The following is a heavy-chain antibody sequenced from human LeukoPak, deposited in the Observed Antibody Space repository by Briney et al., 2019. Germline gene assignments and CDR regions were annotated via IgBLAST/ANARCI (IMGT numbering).Heavy chain of an antibody. D-gene: IGHD6-13*01. Sequence: SETLSLTCTVSGGSISSGSYYWSWIRQPAGKGLEWIGEINHSGSTNYNPSLKSRVTISVDTSKNQFSLKLSSVTAADTAVYYCARLGPKYSSSWNYYYYYYMDVWGKGTTVTVSS. J-gene: IGHJ6*03. CDR1: GGSISSGSYY. V-gene: IGHV4-61*10. CDR3: ARLGPKYSSSWNYYYYYYMDV. CDR2: INHSGST.